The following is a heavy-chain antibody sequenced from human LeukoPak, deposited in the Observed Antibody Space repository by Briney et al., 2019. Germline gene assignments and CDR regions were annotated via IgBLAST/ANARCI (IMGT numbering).Heavy chain of an antibody. Sequence: SETLSLTCAVYGGSFSGYYWSWIRQPPGKGLEWIGEINHSGSTNYNPSLKSRVTISVDTSKNQFSLKLSSVTAADTAVYYCASRRARYCSGGSCDAPPPGYWGQGTLVTVSS. CDR3: ASRRARYCSGGSCDAPPPGY. J-gene: IGHJ4*02. V-gene: IGHV4-34*01. CDR1: GGSFSGYY. D-gene: IGHD2-15*01. CDR2: INHSGST.